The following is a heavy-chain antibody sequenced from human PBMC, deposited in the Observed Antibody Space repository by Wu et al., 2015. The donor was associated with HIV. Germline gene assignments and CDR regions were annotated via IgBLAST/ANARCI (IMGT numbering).Heavy chain of an antibody. CDR2: FDPEDGET. V-gene: IGHV1-24*01. CDR3: ANRSGALAHSTTVTTVVYG. Sequence: QVQLVQSGAEVKKPGASVKVSCKVSGYTLTELSMHWVRQAPGKGLEWMGGFDPEDGETIYAQKFQGRVTMTEDTSTDTAYMELSSLRSEDTAVYYCANRSGALAHSTTVTTVVYGWGQGTLVTVSS. CDR1: GYTLTELS. J-gene: IGHJ4*02. D-gene: IGHD4-17*01.